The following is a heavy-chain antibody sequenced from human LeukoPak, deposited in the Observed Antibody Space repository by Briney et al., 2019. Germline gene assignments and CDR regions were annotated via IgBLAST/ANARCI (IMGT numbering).Heavy chain of an antibody. V-gene: IGHV3-15*01. Sequence: GGSLGLSCAASGFTFSNAWMSWVRQAPGKGLEWVGRIKSKTDGGTTDYAAPVKGRFTISRDDSKNTLYLQMNSLKTEDTAVYYCTTTERFGELYRWGQGTLVTVSS. CDR1: GFTFSNAW. D-gene: IGHD3-10*01. CDR2: IKSKTDGGTT. J-gene: IGHJ4*02. CDR3: TTTERFGELYR.